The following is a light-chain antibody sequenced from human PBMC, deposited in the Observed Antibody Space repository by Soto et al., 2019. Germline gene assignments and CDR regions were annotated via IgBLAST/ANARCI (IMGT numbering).Light chain of an antibody. CDR3: QQDYSFPWT. V-gene: IGKV1-12*01. CDR2: AAS. Sequence: DIQMTQSPSSLSASVGDRVTITCRASQSISSWLAWYQQKPGKAPELLIYAASTLQSGVPSRFSGSGSGTDFTLTISCLQSEDFATYYCQQDYSFPWTFGQGTKVDIK. J-gene: IGKJ1*01. CDR1: QSISSW.